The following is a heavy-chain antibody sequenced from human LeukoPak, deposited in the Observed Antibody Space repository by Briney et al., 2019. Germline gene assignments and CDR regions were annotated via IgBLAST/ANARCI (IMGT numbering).Heavy chain of an antibody. D-gene: IGHD6-19*01. Sequence: GGSLRLSCAGSGFAFSDYYMTWIRQAPGRGLEFISYISGSGNSIVYADSVKGRFTISRDNAKNSLYLQMNSLRDEDTAVYYCAREPRLAVYWGRGTLVTVSS. CDR3: AREPRLAVY. CDR1: GFAFSDYY. CDR2: ISGSGNSI. J-gene: IGHJ4*02. V-gene: IGHV3-11*01.